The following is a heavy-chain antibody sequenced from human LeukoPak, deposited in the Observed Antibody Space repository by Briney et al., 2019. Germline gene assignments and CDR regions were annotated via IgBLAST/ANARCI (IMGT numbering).Heavy chain of an antibody. V-gene: IGHV4-38-2*02. D-gene: IGHD2-21*01. Sequence: SETLSLTCTVSGYSISSGYYWGWIRQPPGKGLEWIGSIYHSGSTYYNPSLKSRVTISVDTSKNQSSLKLSSVTAADTAVYYCARGDYLYYFDYWGQGTLVTVSS. CDR3: ARGDYLYYFDY. CDR1: GYSISSGYY. CDR2: IYHSGST. J-gene: IGHJ4*02.